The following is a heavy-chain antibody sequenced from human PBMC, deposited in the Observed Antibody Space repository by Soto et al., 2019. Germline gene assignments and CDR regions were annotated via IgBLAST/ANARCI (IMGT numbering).Heavy chain of an antibody. CDR2: ISGSGGST. CDR1: GFTFSSYA. V-gene: IGHV3-23*01. D-gene: IGHD2-15*01. Sequence: EVQLLESGGGLVQPGGSLRLSCAASGFTFSSYAMSWVRQAPGKGLEWVSAISGSGGSTYYADSVKGRFTISRDNSKNTRYLQMNSLRAEDTAVYYCAKDGGYCSGGSCYSEWYFDLWGRGTLVTVSS. CDR3: AKDGGYCSGGSCYSEWYFDL. J-gene: IGHJ2*01.